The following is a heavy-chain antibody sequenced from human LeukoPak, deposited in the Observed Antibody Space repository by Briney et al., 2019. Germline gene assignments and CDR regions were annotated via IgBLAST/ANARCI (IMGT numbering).Heavy chain of an antibody. Sequence: GGSLRLSCAASGFTFSDSWMSWVRQAPGKGLEWVANMNQDGSEKDYVDSVKGRFTISRDNARNSLYLQMGSLKAEDTAVYYCATYTHWVAGDVWGQGTTVTVSS. D-gene: IGHD3-16*01. CDR1: GFTFSDSW. V-gene: IGHV3-7*01. J-gene: IGHJ6*02. CDR3: ATYTHWVAGDV. CDR2: MNQDGSEK.